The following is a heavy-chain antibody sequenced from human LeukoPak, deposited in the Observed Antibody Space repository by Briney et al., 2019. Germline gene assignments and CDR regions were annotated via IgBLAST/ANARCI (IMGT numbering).Heavy chain of an antibody. CDR3: ARDFRPEQWPTVDQFDY. CDR1: GYSISSGYY. V-gene: IGHV4-38-2*02. D-gene: IGHD6-19*01. Sequence: PSETLSLTCTVSGYSISSGYYWGWIRQPPGKGLEWIGSIYHSGSTYYNPSLKSRVTISVDTSKNQFSLKLSSVTAADTAVYYCARDFRPEQWPTVDQFDYWGQGTLVTVSS. J-gene: IGHJ4*02. CDR2: IYHSGST.